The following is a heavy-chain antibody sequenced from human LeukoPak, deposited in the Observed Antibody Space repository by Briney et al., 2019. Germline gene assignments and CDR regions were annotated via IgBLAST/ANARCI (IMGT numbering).Heavy chain of an antibody. CDR2: MNPNSGNT. CDR3: ARGRDGDFRAEYFQH. J-gene: IGHJ1*01. V-gene: IGHV1-8*03. D-gene: IGHD4-17*01. Sequence: ASVKVSCKASGYTFTSYGISWVRQATGQGLEWMGWMNPNSGNTGYAQKFQGRVTITRNTSISTAYMELSSLRSEDTAVYYCARGRDGDFRAEYFQHWGQGTLVTVSS. CDR1: GYTFTSYG.